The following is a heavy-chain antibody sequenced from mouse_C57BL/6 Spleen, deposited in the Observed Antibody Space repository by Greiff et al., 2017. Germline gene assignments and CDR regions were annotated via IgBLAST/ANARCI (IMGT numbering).Heavy chain of an antibody. CDR3: TPYGSSLCYFDY. V-gene: IGHV1-15*01. Sequence: QVQLQQSGAELVRPGASVTLSCKASGYTFTDYEMHWVKQTPVHGLEWIGAIDPETGGTAYNQKFKGKAILTADKSSSTAYMELRSLTSEDSAVYYCTPYGSSLCYFDYWGQGTTLTVSS. J-gene: IGHJ2*01. D-gene: IGHD1-1*01. CDR2: IDPETGGT. CDR1: GYTFTDYE.